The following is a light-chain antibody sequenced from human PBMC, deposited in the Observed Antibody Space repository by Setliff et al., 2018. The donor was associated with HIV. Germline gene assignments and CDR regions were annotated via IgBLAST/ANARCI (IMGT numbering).Light chain of an antibody. CDR2: YDH. J-gene: IGLJ1*01. CDR3: QVWDSSSDHYV. V-gene: IGLV3-21*04. CDR1: NIGIKS. Sequence: SYELTQRPSVSVAPGKTAGITCGGDNIGIKSVRWYPQKPGQAPVVVMYYDHDRPSWIPERFSGSNSGNTATLTISRVEVGDEADYYCQVWDSSSDHYVFGSGTKVTVL.